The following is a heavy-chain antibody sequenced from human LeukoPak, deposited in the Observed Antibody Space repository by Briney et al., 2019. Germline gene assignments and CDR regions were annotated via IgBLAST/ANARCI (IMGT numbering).Heavy chain of an antibody. J-gene: IGHJ4*02. D-gene: IGHD2-2*01. V-gene: IGHV4-30-4*08. Sequence: SQTLSLTCTVSGGSISSGDYYWIWLRQPPGKGLEWIGYIYYSGSTYYNPSLNSQVTISVDTSKNQFSLKLSSVTAADTAVYYCARSPSRDFDYWGQGTLVTVSS. CDR3: ARSPSRDFDY. CDR2: IYYSGST. CDR1: GGSISSGDYY.